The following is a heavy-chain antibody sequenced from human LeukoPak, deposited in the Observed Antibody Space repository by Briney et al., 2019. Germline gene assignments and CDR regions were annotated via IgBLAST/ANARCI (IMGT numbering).Heavy chain of an antibody. CDR3: ARAGMELPGYYYYMDV. Sequence: PGRSLRLSCPASGFTVGSYGMRWVRQAAGKWLGWVAVIWYDGSNKHYADSVQGRFTISRDNSDNTLYLQMNSLSAEDTAVYYCARAGMELPGYYYYMDVWGKGTTATVSS. CDR2: IWYDGSNK. V-gene: IGHV3-33*01. CDR1: GFTVGSYG. D-gene: IGHD3-10*01. J-gene: IGHJ6*03.